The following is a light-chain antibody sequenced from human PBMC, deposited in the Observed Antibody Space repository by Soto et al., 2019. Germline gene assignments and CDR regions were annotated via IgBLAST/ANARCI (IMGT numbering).Light chain of an antibody. J-gene: IGKJ1*01. Sequence: EIVLTQSPATLSLSPGERDTISCRASQSVSSYLAWYQQEPGQAPRLLIYDASNRATGIPARFSGSGSGTDFTLTISSLEPEDFAVYYCQQRSNWPTWTFGQGTKVDIK. CDR3: QQRSNWPTWT. CDR1: QSVSSY. V-gene: IGKV3-11*01. CDR2: DAS.